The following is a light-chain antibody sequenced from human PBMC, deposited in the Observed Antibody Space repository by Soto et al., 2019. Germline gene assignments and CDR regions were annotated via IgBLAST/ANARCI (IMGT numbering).Light chain of an antibody. CDR3: QQTYSTPRT. V-gene: IGKV1-39*01. CDR1: QSITYY. CDR2: AAS. J-gene: IGKJ4*01. Sequence: DLQMTQSPSSLSASVGDRVTITCRASQSITYYLNWYQQKPGKAPKLLIYAASSLQSGVPSRFSGSGSGTDFALTIISLQPEDFATYYCQQTYSTPRTFGGGTKVEIK.